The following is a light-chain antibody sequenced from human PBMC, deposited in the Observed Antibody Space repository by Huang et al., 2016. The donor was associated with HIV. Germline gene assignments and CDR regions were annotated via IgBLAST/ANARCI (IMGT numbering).Light chain of an antibody. Sequence: DIQMTQSPSSLSTSVGARVTITCRASQDINNRLAWYRQKPGKAPESLIYAASNLQIGVPSRFSGSGSGTYFTLVISSLQPEDFATYYCQQFDSFPYTFGQGTKLDI. CDR2: AAS. CDR3: QQFDSFPYT. CDR1: QDINNR. V-gene: IGKV1-16*01. J-gene: IGKJ2*01.